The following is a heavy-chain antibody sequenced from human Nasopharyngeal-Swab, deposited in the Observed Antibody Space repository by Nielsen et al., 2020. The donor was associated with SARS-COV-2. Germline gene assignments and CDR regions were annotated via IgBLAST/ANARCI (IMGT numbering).Heavy chain of an antibody. V-gene: IGHV3-74*01. Sequence: GGSWRPSCAASGFTSSSYWMHWVRKAQGKGLVWVSRINSDGSSTSYADSVKGRFTISRDNAKNTLYLQMNSLRAEDTAVYYCARAPYYGSGSYYYPAYNWFDPWGQGTLVTVSS. D-gene: IGHD3-10*01. CDR3: ARAPYYGSGSYYYPAYNWFDP. J-gene: IGHJ5*02. CDR2: INSDGSST. CDR1: GFTSSSYW.